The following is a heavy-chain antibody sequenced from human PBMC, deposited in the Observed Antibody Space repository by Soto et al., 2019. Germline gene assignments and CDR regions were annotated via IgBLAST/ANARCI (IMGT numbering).Heavy chain of an antibody. J-gene: IGHJ4*02. D-gene: IGHD2-2*01. V-gene: IGHV3-30-3*01. CDR3: ARDDIVVVPAAGWCFGY. Sequence: QVQLVESGGGVVQPGRSLRLSCAASGFTFSSYAMHWVRQAPGKGLEWVAVISYDGSNKYYADSVKGRFTISRDNSKNTLYLQMNRLRAEDTAVYYCARDDIVVVPAAGWCFGYWGQGPLVTVSS. CDR2: ISYDGSNK. CDR1: GFTFSSYA.